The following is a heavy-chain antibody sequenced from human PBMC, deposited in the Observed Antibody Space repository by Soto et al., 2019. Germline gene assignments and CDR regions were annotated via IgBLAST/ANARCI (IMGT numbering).Heavy chain of an antibody. CDR1: GGSISSSSYY. D-gene: IGHD3-3*01. J-gene: IGHJ4*02. CDR2: IYYSGST. V-gene: IGHV4-39*01. CDR3: ARHEVLRFLEWLLDTSHFDY. Sequence: SETLSLTCTVSGGSISSSSYYWGWIRQPPGKGLEWIGSIYYSGSTYYNPSLKSRVTISVDTSKNQFSLKLSSVTAADTAVYYCARHEVLRFLEWLLDTSHFDYWGQGTLVTVSS.